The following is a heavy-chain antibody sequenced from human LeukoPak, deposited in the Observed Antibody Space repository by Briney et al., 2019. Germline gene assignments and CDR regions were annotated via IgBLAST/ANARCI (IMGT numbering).Heavy chain of an antibody. V-gene: IGHV4-34*01. CDR3: ARAVVVVAALHP. CDR2: INHSGST. Sequence: KPSETLSLTCAVYGGSFSGYYWSWIRQPPGKGLEWIGEINHSGSTNYNPSLKSRVTISVDTSKNQFSLKLSSVTAADTAVYYCARAVVVVAALHPWGQGTLVTVS. J-gene: IGHJ5*02. D-gene: IGHD2-15*01. CDR1: GGSFSGYY.